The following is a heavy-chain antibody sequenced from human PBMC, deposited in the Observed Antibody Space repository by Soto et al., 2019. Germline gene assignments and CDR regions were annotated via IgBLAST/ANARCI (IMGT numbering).Heavy chain of an antibody. CDR3: AKELLMLYAREAFDI. D-gene: IGHD2-8*01. CDR1: GFTFSSYA. V-gene: IGHV3-23*01. J-gene: IGHJ3*02. CDR2: ISGRGGST. Sequence: GGSLRVSCAASGFTFSSYAMSWVRQAPGKGLEWVSAISGRGGSTYYADSVKGRFTISRDNSKNTLYLQMNSLRAEDTAVYYCAKELLMLYAREAFDIWGQGTMDTVSS.